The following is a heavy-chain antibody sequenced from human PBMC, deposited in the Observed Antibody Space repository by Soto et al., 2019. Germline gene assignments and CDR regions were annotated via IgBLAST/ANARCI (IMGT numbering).Heavy chain of an antibody. CDR2: ISYDGINK. V-gene: IGHV3-30*03. CDR3: ARDSRLYYDFWSGPFDY. J-gene: IGHJ4*02. CDR1: GFTFSTYG. D-gene: IGHD3-3*01. Sequence: PGGSLRLSCAASGFTFSTYGMHWVRQAPGKGLEWVAVISYDGINKFYADSVKGRFTISRDNSKNTIYLQMNSLRAEDTAVYYCARDSRLYYDFWSGPFDYWGQGTLVTVSS.